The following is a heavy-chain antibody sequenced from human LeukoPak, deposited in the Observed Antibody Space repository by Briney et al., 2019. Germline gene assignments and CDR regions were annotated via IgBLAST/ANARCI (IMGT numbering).Heavy chain of an antibody. Sequence: GASVKVSCKASGYTFTGYYMDWVRQAPGQGLEWMGWINPNSGGTNYAQKFQGRVTMTRDTSISTAYMELSRLRSDDTAVYYCARYCSSTSCSQDYWGQGTLVSVSS. D-gene: IGHD2-2*01. CDR3: ARYCSSTSCSQDY. J-gene: IGHJ4*02. CDR1: GYTFTGYY. CDR2: INPNSGGT. V-gene: IGHV1-2*02.